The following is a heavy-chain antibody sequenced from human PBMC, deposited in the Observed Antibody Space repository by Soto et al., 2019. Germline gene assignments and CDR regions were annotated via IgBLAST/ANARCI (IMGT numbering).Heavy chain of an antibody. Sequence: QVQLVQSGAEVKKPGSSVKVSCKASGGTFSSYAISWVRQAPGQGLEWMGGIIPIFGTANYAQKFQGRVTINADESTSTAYMELSSLRSEDTAVYYCAQTIVVVPAATAGYYYYGMDVWGQGTTVTVSS. D-gene: IGHD2-2*01. CDR1: GGTFSSYA. J-gene: IGHJ6*02. V-gene: IGHV1-69*01. CDR3: AQTIVVVPAATAGYYYYGMDV. CDR2: IIPIFGTA.